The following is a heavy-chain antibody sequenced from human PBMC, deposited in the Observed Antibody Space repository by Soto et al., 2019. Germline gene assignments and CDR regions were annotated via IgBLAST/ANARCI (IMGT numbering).Heavy chain of an antibody. V-gene: IGHV1-46*03. CDR2: INPFDGSR. CDR3: SRVDPGETSPFDY. Sequence: ASVKVSCKASGYIFTSYYRHWVRQAPGQGPEWMGWINPFDGSRMFAQSFQGRVTFTRDTSTSTVYMELSGLRSDDTAVYYCSRVDPGETSPFDYWGHGTLVTVSX. D-gene: IGHD3-10*01. CDR1: GYIFTSYY. J-gene: IGHJ4*01.